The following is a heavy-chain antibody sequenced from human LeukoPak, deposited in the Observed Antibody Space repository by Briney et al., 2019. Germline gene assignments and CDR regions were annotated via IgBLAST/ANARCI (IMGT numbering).Heavy chain of an antibody. J-gene: IGHJ4*02. CDR1: GFTFSSYA. CDR3: AREPSGHNYGYVDY. Sequence: PGGSLRLSCAASGFTFSSYAMHWVRQAPGKGLEWVAIISYDGSNKYYADSVKGRFTISRDNSKNTLYLQMNSLRTEDTAVYYCAREPSGHNYGYVDYWGQGTLVTVSS. CDR2: ISYDGSNK. V-gene: IGHV3-30-3*01. D-gene: IGHD5-18*01.